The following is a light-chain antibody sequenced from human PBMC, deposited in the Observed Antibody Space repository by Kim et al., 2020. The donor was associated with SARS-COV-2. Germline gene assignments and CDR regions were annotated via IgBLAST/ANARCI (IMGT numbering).Light chain of an antibody. V-gene: IGKV1-5*03. J-gene: IGKJ1*01. CDR3: QQYKTYPWT. CDR2: KAS. Sequence: AAVGDRVTITCRASQNINSWLAWYQQKPGKAPKLPIYKASSLESGVPSRFSGSGSGTEFTLTISSLQPDDFATYYCQQYKTYPWTFGQGTKVDIK. CDR1: QNINSW.